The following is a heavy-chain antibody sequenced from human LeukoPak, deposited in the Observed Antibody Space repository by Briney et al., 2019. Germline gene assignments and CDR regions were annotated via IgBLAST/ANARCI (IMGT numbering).Heavy chain of an antibody. CDR2: ISSSGSTI. CDR3: ARRGVLWFGELFHYGMDV. Sequence: GGSLRLSCAASGFTFSDYYMSWIRQAPGKGLEWVSYISSSGSTIYYADSVKGRFTISRDNAKNSLYLQMNSLRAEDTAVYYCARRGVLWFGELFHYGMDVWGQGTTVTVSS. CDR1: GFTFSDYY. V-gene: IGHV3-11*01. J-gene: IGHJ6*02. D-gene: IGHD3-10*01.